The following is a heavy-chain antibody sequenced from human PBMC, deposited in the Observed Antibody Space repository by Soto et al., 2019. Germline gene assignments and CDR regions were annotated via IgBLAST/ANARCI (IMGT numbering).Heavy chain of an antibody. CDR2: ITPYNGNT. CDR1: GYTFASHT. D-gene: IGHD3-9*01. J-gene: IGHJ4*02. Sequence: QVQLVQSGAEVKKPGASVKVSCRASGYTFASHTLSWVRQAPGQGLEWMAWITPYNGNTNYVHHHLQGRVTLTTDTSTPTAYLELRSLTPDDTAVYYCARGLPILTGQSPPYFDTWGQGTLVTVSS. CDR3: ARGLPILTGQSPPYFDT. V-gene: IGHV1-18*01.